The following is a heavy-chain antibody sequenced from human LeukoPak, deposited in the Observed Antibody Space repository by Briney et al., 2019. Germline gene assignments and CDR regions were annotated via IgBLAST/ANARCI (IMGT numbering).Heavy chain of an antibody. CDR1: GFTFSSYA. V-gene: IGHV3-30-3*01. CDR3: ARDAYYDSSGHTPFDY. D-gene: IGHD3-22*01. Sequence: QPGGSLRLSCAASGFTFSSYAMHWVRQAPGEGLEWVAVISYDGSNKYYADSVKGRFTISRDNSKNTLYLQMNSLRAEDTAVYYCARDAYYDSSGHTPFDYWGQGTLVTVSS. J-gene: IGHJ4*02. CDR2: ISYDGSNK.